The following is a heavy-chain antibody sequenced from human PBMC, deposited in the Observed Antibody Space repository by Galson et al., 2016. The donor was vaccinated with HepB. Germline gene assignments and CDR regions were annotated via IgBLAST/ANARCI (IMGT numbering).Heavy chain of an antibody. CDR1: GFTVGDNY. V-gene: IGHV3-53*01. CDR3: AKRPYSYGWHYGMDV. D-gene: IGHD5-18*01. J-gene: IGHJ6*02. Sequence: SLRLSCAASGFTVGDNYMSWFRQAPGKGLEWVSLIYSRGGTGYADSVKGRFTISRDSSKNTVYLQMNSLRVEDTAIYYCAKRPYSYGWHYGMDVWGQGTTVTVSS. CDR2: IYSRGGT.